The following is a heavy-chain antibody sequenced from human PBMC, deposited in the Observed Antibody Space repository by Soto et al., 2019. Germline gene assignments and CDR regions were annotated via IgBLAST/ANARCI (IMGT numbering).Heavy chain of an antibody. CDR1: GFTFSSYS. V-gene: IGHV3-23*01. CDR3: AKRDSGSGRSPPLINY. J-gene: IGHJ4*02. D-gene: IGHD3-10*01. CDR2: VGGGGDNI. Sequence: QLLESGGGLVQPGGSLRLSCAASGFTFSSYSMNWVRQAPGKGLQWVATVGGGGDNIFYADSVKGRFTISRDDSQNMVFLQMNSLRPEETAVYFCAKRDSGSGRSPPLINYWGQGTLVTFSS.